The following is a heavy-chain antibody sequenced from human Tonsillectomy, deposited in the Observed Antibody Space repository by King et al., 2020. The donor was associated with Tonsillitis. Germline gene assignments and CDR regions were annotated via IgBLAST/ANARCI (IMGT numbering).Heavy chain of an antibody. CDR3: AKPPRGSWYLYNWFDP. J-gene: IGHJ5*02. D-gene: IGHD6-13*01. CDR1: GGSISSSSYY. Sequence: QLQESGPGLVKPSETLSLTCTVSGGSISSSSYYWGWIRQPPGKGLEWIGSIYYSGSTYYNPSLKSRVTISVDTSKNQFSLKLSSVTAADTAVYYCAKPPRGSWYLYNWFDPWGQGTLVTVSS. V-gene: IGHV4-39*07. CDR2: IYYSGST.